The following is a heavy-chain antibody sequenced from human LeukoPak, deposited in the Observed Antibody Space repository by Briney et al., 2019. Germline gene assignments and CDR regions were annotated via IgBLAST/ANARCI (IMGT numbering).Heavy chain of an antibody. J-gene: IGHJ4*02. V-gene: IGHV4-39*01. Sequence: PSETLSLTCTVSGGSSSRSYHWGWIRQPPGKGLEWIGSISYSGSTDYNPSLKSRVTISIDTSKNHFSLKMNSVTAADTAVYYCARHFDNWGQGTLVTVSS. CDR2: ISYSGST. CDR3: ARHFDN. CDR1: GGSSSRSYH.